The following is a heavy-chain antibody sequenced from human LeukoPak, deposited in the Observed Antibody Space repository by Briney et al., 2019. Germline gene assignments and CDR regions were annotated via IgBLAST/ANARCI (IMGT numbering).Heavy chain of an antibody. Sequence: PSETLSLTCAVYGGSFSGYYWSWLRQPPGKGLEWIGEINHSGSTNYNPSLKSRVTISVDTSKNQFSLKLSSVTAADTAVYYCAREYSSRWYNWFDPWGQGTLVTVSS. J-gene: IGHJ5*02. CDR3: AREYSSRWYNWFDP. V-gene: IGHV4-34*01. D-gene: IGHD6-13*01. CDR2: INHSGST. CDR1: GGSFSGYY.